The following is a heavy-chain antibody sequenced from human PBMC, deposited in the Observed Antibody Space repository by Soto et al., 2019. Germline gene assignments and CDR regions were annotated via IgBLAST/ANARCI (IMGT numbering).Heavy chain of an antibody. J-gene: IGHJ3*01. CDR3: AHKGLLTTSPAFDF. CDR1: GFSLTASGVA. V-gene: IGHV2-5*01. CDR2: IYWNDEK. D-gene: IGHD5-18*01. Sequence: QITLKESGPTLVKPTHTLTLTCAVSGFSLTASGVAVGWIRPPPGKALEWLACIYWNDEKRYNASMKARITVTRDTSTSQVVLTMTNRDPDDTATYYCAHKGLLTTSPAFDFWGRGTLVIVSS.